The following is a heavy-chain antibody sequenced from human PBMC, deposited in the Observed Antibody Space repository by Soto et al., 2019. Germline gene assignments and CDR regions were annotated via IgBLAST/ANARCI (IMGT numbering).Heavy chain of an antibody. CDR3: ARGRVSSGNGSNY. J-gene: IGHJ4*02. CDR1: SGYISSSNL. V-gene: IGHV4-4*02. Sequence: PSETLSLTCAVSSGYISSSNLWSWVRQPPGKGLEWIGEIYHSGSTNYNPSLKSRVTISVDKSKNQFSLKLSSVTAADTAVYYCARGRVSSGNGSNYWGQGTLVTVSS. CDR2: IYHSGST. D-gene: IGHD3-10*01.